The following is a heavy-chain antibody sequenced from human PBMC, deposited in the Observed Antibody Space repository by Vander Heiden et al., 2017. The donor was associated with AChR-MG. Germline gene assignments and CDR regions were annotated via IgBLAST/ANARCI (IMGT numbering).Heavy chain of an antibody. J-gene: IGHJ2*01. CDR2: IYYSGST. CDR3: ARAASSGYQGGYFDL. V-gene: IGHV4-59*01. Sequence: QVQLQESGPGLVKPSETLSLTCTVSGGHISSYYWSWIRQPPGKGLEWIGYIYYSGSTNYNPARKSRVTISVDTSKNQFSLKLSSVTAADTAVYYCARAASSGYQGGYFDLWGRGTLVTVSS. CDR1: GGHISSYY. D-gene: IGHD3-22*01.